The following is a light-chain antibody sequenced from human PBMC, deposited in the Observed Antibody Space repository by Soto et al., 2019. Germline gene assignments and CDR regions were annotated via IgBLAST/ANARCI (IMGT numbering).Light chain of an antibody. J-gene: IGKJ1*01. CDR3: QQYDNWPQT. Sequence: EIVMTQSPATLSVSPGERATLSCRASQSLSSNLAWYQQKPSQSPRLLIYGASTRATGIPDRFSASASGTELTITISSMQSEDFEVYYCQQYDNWPQTFGQPNKV. CDR1: QSLSSN. V-gene: IGKV3-15*01. CDR2: GAS.